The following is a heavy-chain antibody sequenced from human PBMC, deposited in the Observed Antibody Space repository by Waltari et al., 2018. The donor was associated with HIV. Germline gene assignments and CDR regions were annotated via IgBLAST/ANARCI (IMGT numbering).Heavy chain of an antibody. D-gene: IGHD3-22*01. V-gene: IGHV5-51*01. CDR2: IYPFDSDT. CDR1: GYTFTNYW. J-gene: IGHJ3*02. Sequence: GESLKISCKASGYTFTNYWIAWVRQMSGEGLEWMGIIYPFDSDTRYNPSFEGQITISADKSLATAYLEWSNLNASDAAIYYCARLFYYDTTGYINNAFDIWGQGTVVTVS. CDR3: ARLFYYDTTGYINNAFDI.